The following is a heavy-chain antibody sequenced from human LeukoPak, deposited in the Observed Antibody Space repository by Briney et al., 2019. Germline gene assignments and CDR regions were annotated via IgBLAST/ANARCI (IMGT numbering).Heavy chain of an antibody. CDR2: IIPIFGTA. V-gene: IGHV1-69*05. CDR3: ARMFAGGYCSSTSCHTHDY. CDR1: GGTFSSYA. Sequence: SVKVSCKASGGTFSSYAISWVRQAPGQGLEWMGGIIPIFGTANYAQKFQGRVTVTTDESTSTAYMELSSLRSEDTAVYYCARMFAGGYCSSTSCHTHDYWGQGTLVTVSS. J-gene: IGHJ4*02. D-gene: IGHD2-2*01.